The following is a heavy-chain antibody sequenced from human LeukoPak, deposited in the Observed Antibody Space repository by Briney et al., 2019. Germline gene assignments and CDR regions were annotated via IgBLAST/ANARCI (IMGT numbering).Heavy chain of an antibody. D-gene: IGHD5-24*01. CDR2: MNPNSGNT. J-gene: IGHJ4*02. CDR1: GYTFTCYD. V-gene: IGHV1-8*01. Sequence: ASVKVSCKASGYTFTCYDIDWVRQATGRGLGWMGWMNPNSGNTGYAQKFQGRVTMTRNTSISTAYMELSSLRSEDTAVYYCARGLRWLPPDYWGQGTLVTVSS. CDR3: ARGLRWLPPDY.